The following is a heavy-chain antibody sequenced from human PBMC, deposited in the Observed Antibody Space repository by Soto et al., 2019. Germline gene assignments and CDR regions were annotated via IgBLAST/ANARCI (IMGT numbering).Heavy chain of an antibody. V-gene: IGHV3-21*01. J-gene: IGHJ4*02. CDR2: ISSSSSYI. CDR3: AIFTGGAVDY. Sequence: EVQLVESGGGLVKPGGSLRLSCAASGFTFSSYSMNWVRQAPGKGLEWVSSISSSSSYIYYADSVKGRFTISRDNAKNSLCRQMNGLRAEDTAVYYCAIFTGGAVDYWGQGTLVTVSS. D-gene: IGHD3-16*01. CDR1: GFTFSSYS.